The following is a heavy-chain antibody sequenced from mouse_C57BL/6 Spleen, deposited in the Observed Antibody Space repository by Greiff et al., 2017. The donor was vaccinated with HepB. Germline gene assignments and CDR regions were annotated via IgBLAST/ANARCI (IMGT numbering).Heavy chain of an antibody. J-gene: IGHJ4*01. D-gene: IGHD2-4*01. CDR2: IYPGDGDT. Sequence: VQLQQSGPELVKSGASVKISCKASGYAFSSSWMNWVKQRPGKGLEWIGRIYPGDGDTNYNGKFTGKATLTADKSSSTAYMQLSSLASEDSAVYFCAREGIYYDYEYYAMDYWGQGTSVTVSS. CDR1: GYAFSSSW. V-gene: IGHV1-82*01. CDR3: AREGIYYDYEYYAMDY.